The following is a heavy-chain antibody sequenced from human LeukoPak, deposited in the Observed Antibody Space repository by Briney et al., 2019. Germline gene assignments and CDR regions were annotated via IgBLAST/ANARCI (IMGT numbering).Heavy chain of an antibody. D-gene: IGHD3-22*01. CDR1: GFTVSSNY. Sequence: GGSLRLSCAASGFTVSSNYMSWVRRAPGKGLEWVSVIHSGGSTYYADSVKGRFTISRDNSKNTLYLQMNSLRAEDTAVYYCARDLPYYYDSSGYGAFDIWGQGTMVTVSS. J-gene: IGHJ3*02. V-gene: IGHV3-53*01. CDR3: ARDLPYYYDSSGYGAFDI. CDR2: IHSGGST.